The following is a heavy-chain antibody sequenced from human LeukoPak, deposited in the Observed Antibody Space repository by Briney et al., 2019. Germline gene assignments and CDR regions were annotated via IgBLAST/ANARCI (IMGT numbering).Heavy chain of an antibody. J-gene: IGHJ4*02. Sequence: TGGSLRLPCAASGFTFSSYAMSWVRQAPGKGLEWVSVIYSGGSTYYADSVKGRFTISRDNSKNTLYLQMNSLRAEDTAVYYCARRGVCTGISCNLDYWGQGTLVTVSS. D-gene: IGHD2-2*01. CDR3: ARRGVCTGISCNLDY. CDR1: GFTFSSYA. CDR2: IYSGGST. V-gene: IGHV3-66*01.